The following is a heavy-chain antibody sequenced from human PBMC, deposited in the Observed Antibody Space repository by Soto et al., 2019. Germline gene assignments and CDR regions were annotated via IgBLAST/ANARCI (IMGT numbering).Heavy chain of an antibody. CDR2: IKEDGSEK. CDR3: ARHGYFDWLLLHSYYYGMDV. Sequence: PGGSLRLSCAASGFTFSSFWMTWVRQAPGKGLEWVANIKEDGSEKKYVDSVKGRFTISRDNSKKTLYLQMNSLRAEDTAVYYCARHGYFDWLLLHSYYYGMDVWGQGTTVTVSS. D-gene: IGHD3-9*01. CDR1: GFTFSSFW. J-gene: IGHJ6*02. V-gene: IGHV3-7*03.